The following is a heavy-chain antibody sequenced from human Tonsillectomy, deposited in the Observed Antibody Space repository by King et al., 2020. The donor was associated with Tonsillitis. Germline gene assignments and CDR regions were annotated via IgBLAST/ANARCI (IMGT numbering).Heavy chain of an antibody. CDR2: ISSSGCTI. CDR3: ARGPYDFWSGYLNWFDP. D-gene: IGHD3-3*01. J-gene: IGHJ5*02. V-gene: IGHV3-48*03. Sequence: VQLVGSGGGLVQPGGSLRLSCAASGFTFSSYEMNWVRQAPGKGREWGAYISSSGCTIYYADSVKGRFTIPRDNPKNSLYLQMNSLRAEDTAVYYCARGPYDFWSGYLNWFDPWGQGTLVTVSS. CDR1: GFTFSSYE.